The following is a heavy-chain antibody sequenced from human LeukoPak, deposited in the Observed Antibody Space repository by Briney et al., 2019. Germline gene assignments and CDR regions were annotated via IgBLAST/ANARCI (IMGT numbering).Heavy chain of an antibody. CDR2: IDPSDSYT. CDR3: ARLGLEFSATAGMDV. Sequence: GESLRISCQGSGXSFTSYWISWVRQMPGKGLEWMSRIDPSDSYTNYSPSFQGHVTISADKSISTAYLQWSSLKASDTAMYYCARLGLEFSATAGMDVWGQGTTVTVSS. CDR1: GXSFTSYW. V-gene: IGHV5-10-1*01. D-gene: IGHD7-27*01. J-gene: IGHJ6*02.